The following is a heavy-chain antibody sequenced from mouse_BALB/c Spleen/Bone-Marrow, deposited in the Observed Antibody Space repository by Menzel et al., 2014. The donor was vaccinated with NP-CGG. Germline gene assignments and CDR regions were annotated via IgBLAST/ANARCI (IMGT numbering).Heavy chain of an antibody. CDR2: ISSGSTAI. CDR3: ARGGNWDDFDV. J-gene: IGHJ1*01. V-gene: IGHV5-17*02. CDR1: GFTFSSFG. Sequence: EVKLMESGGGLVQPGGSRKLSCAASGFTFSSFGMHWVRQAPEKGLEWVAYISSGSTAICYADTVKGRFTISRDNPKNTLFLQRTSLRSEDTAMYYCARGGNWDDFDVWGAGTTVTVSS. D-gene: IGHD4-1*01.